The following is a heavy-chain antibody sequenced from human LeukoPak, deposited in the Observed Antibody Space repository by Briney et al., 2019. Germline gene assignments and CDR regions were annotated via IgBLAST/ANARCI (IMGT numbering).Heavy chain of an antibody. D-gene: IGHD3-10*01. J-gene: IGHJ5*02. V-gene: IGHV4-34*01. CDR2: INHSGST. CDR1: GGSFSGYY. CDR3: ARTPLRGATFFTSYPNWFDT. Sequence: SETLSLTCGVYGGSFSGYYWSWIRQPPGKGLEWIGEINHSGSTNYNPSLKSRVTMSVDTSKNQFSLRLSSVTVADTAVYYCARTPLRGATFFTSYPNWFDTWGQGTLVTISS.